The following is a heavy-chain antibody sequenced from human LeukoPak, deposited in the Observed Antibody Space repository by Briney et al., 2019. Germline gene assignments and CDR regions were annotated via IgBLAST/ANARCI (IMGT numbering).Heavy chain of an antibody. J-gene: IGHJ4*02. CDR2: IFPSGGEI. Sequence: GGSLRLSCAASGFTFSSYAMSWVRQAPGKGLEWVSSIFPSGGEIHYADSVRGRFTISRDNSKSSLHLQMNSLRAEDTAIYYCATYRQVLLPFESWGQGTLVTVSS. D-gene: IGHD2-8*02. V-gene: IGHV3-23*01. CDR3: ATYRQVLLPFES. CDR1: GFTFSSYA.